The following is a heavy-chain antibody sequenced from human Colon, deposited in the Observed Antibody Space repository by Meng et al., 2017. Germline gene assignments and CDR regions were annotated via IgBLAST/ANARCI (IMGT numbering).Heavy chain of an antibody. V-gene: IGHV4-30-4*01. CDR1: GGSISSGDYY. CDR2: IYYSGST. Sequence: QVLWKGPGPGLVQPSQTLPLTCTVSGGSISSGDYYWSWIRQPPGKGLEWIGYIYYSGSTYSNASLKSRVTISVDTSKNHFSLNLTSVTAADTAVYYCARGRGSYSSIDFWGQGTLVTVSS. D-gene: IGHD1-26*01. CDR3: ARGRGSYSSIDF. J-gene: IGHJ4*02.